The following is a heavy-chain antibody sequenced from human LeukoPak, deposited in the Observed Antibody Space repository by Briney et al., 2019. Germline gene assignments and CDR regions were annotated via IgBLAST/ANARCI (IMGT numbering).Heavy chain of an antibody. CDR3: ARMITFGGVIPYYFDY. CDR1: GFTFDDYG. D-gene: IGHD3-16*02. J-gene: IGHJ4*02. V-gene: IGHV3-20*04. Sequence: GGSLRLSCAASGFTFDDYGMSWVRHAPGKGLEWVSGINWNGGSTGYADSVKGRFTISRDNAKNSLYLQMNSLRAEDTALYYCARMITFGGVIPYYFDYWDQGTLVTVSS. CDR2: INWNGGST.